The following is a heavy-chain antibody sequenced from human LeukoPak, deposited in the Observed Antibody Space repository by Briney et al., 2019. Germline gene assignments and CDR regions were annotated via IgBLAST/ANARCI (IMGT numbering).Heavy chain of an antibody. J-gene: IGHJ4*02. D-gene: IGHD3-10*01. CDR2: FDPEDGET. CDR1: GYNLTELS. CDR3: ATDLFNMVRGVIPDY. V-gene: IGHV1-24*01. Sequence: ASVKVSCKVSGYNLTELSMHWVRQAPGKGLEWMGGFDPEDGETIYAQKFQGRVTMTEDTSTDTAYMELSSLRSEDTAVYYCATDLFNMVRGVIPDYWGQGTLVTVSS.